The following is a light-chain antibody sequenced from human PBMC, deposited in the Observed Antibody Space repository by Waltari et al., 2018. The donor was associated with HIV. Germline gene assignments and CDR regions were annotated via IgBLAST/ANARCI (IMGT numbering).Light chain of an antibody. CDR1: ESVLSSSNNLNY. J-gene: IGKJ5*01. V-gene: IGKV4-1*01. CDR2: EAS. Sequence: DIVLTQSPETLSVSLGERAAIHCKSGESVLSSSNNLNYFAWYQQRPGQPPTLLFSEASSRSAGVPARFTASGSRTDFTLTIDDLQADDVAVYFWQQYYSTPTFGRGTQLV. CDR3: QQYYSTPT.